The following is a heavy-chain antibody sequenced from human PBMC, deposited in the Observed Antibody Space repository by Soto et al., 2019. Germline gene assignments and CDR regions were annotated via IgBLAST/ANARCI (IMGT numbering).Heavy chain of an antibody. CDR2: ISYDGSNK. Sequence: QVQLVESGGGVVQPGRSLRLSCAASGFTFSNNAMVWGRQAPGKGLEWVAVISYDGSNKYIAESVKGRFTISRDKSKNTLFLQMNSRTAEDTAVYYCARGTTTSAFSAMDVWGQGTTVTVSS. D-gene: IGHD1-1*01. V-gene: IGHV3-30-3*01. J-gene: IGHJ6*02. CDR1: GFTFSNNA. CDR3: ARGTTTSAFSAMDV.